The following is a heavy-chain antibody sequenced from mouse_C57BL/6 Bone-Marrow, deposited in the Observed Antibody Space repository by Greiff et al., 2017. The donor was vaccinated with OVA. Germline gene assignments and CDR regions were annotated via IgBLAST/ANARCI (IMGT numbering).Heavy chain of an antibody. V-gene: IGHV3-6*01. CDR2: ISYDGSN. J-gene: IGHJ2*01. CDR1: GYSITSGYY. D-gene: IGHD1-1*01. Sequence: ESGPGLVKPSQSLSLTCSVTGYSITSGYYWNWIRQFPGNKLEWMGYISYDGSNNYNPSLKNRISITRDTSKNQFFLKLNSVTTEDTATYYCARGITTVPYYFDYWGQGTTLTVSS. CDR3: ARGITTVPYYFDY.